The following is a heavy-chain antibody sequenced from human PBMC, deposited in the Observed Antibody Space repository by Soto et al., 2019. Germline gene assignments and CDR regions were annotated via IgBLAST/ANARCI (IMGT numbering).Heavy chain of an antibody. J-gene: IGHJ4*02. Sequence: PGGSLRLSCAASGFSFSNAWMHWVRQVPGEGLEWVATISDGGTTINTADSVKGRFTVSRDDAKNTVYLQMNSLRAGDTALYYCTSVLDLDYWGQGTLVTVS. CDR3: TSVLDLDY. D-gene: IGHD2-8*02. V-gene: IGHV3-74*01. CDR2: ISDGGTTI. CDR1: GFSFSNAW.